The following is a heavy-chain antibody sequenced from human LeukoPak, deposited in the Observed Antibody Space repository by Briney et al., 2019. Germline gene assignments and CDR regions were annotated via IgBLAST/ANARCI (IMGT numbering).Heavy chain of an antibody. CDR2: ISSSGSTI. D-gene: IGHD3-22*01. V-gene: IGHV3-11*01. CDR1: GFTFSDYY. J-gene: IGHJ3*02. Sequence: GGSLRLSCAASGFTFSDYYMSWIRQAPGKGLEWVSYISSSGSTIYYADSVKGRFTISRDNAKNSLYLQMNSLRAEDAAVYYCASRAPTVVVRYDAFDIWGQGTMVTVSS. CDR3: ASRAPTVVVRYDAFDI.